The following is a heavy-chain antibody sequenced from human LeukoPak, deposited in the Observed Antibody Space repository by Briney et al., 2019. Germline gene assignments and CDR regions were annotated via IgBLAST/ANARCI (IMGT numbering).Heavy chain of an antibody. CDR3: ASSSSAMNYYYYMDV. D-gene: IGHD6-6*01. V-gene: IGHV4-30-4*01. CDR2: IYSSGST. CDR1: GGSISSADSY. J-gene: IGHJ6*03. Sequence: SQTLSLTCTVSGGSISSADSYWSWVRQPPGKGLEWIGYIYSSGSTYYNPSLKSRVTISMDRSKNQISLNLSSVTAADTAVYYCASSSSAMNYYYYMDVWGKGTTVTVSS.